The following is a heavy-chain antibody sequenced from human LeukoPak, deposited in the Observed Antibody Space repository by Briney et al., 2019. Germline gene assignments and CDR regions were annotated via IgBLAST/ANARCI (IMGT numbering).Heavy chain of an antibody. D-gene: IGHD6-19*01. CDR3: AREGSGWSYYFDY. CDR1: GFTFSSYA. J-gene: IGHJ4*02. Sequence: GGSLRLSCAASGFTFSSYAMHWVRQAPGKGLEWVAVISYDGSNKYYADSVKGRFTISRDNSKNTLYLQMNSLRAEDTAVYYCAREGSGWSYYFDYWGQGTLVTVSS. CDR2: ISYDGSNK. V-gene: IGHV3-30-3*01.